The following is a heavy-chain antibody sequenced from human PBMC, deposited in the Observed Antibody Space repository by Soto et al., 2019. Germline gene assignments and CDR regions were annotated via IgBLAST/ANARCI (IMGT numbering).Heavy chain of an antibody. CDR1: VLTFSSLA. CDR2: FADGGSHP. J-gene: IGHJ4*02. CDR3: GSLFEF. Sequence: EVQLLESGGGLVQPGGSLRLSCEASVLTFSSLAMTWVRQAPGKGLEWVSSFADGGSHPNYADSVKGRFTISRDNAKNTVYLQMDSLRAEDTAVYYCGSLFEFWGQGTLVTVPS. V-gene: IGHV3-23*01.